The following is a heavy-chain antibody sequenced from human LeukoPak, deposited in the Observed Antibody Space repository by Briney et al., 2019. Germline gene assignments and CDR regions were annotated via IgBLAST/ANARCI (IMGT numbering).Heavy chain of an antibody. CDR3: ARGGNRRDGYKPGHFDY. V-gene: IGHV3-48*03. J-gene: IGHJ4*02. D-gene: IGHD5-24*01. CDR2: ISSSGSTI. CDR1: GFTFSSYE. Sequence: GGSLRLSCAASGFTFSSYEMNWVRQAPGKGLEWVSYISSSGSTIYYADSVKGRFTISRDNAKNSLYLQMNSLRAEDTAVYYCARGGNRRDGYKPGHFDYWGQGTLVTVSS.